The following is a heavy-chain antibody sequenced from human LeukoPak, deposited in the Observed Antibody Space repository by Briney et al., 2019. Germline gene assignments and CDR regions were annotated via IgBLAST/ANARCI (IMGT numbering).Heavy chain of an antibody. J-gene: IGHJ4*02. CDR1: GFPIHIYW. CDR2: IQQDGSDK. Sequence: PGGSLRLSCAASGFPIHIYWMSWVRQAPGKGLEWVAHIQQDGSDKYYVDSVKGRFTISRDNAKNPVYLQMNSLRTEDSAVYYCARGSTDLSLLYYFDSWGKGTRVTVSS. D-gene: IGHD3-10*01. CDR3: ARGSTDLSLLYYFDS. V-gene: IGHV3-7*01.